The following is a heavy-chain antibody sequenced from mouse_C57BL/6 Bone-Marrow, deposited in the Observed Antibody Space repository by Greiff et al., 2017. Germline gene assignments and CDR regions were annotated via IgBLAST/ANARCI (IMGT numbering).Heavy chain of an antibody. CDR2: INPGSGGT. V-gene: IGHV1-54*01. J-gene: IGHJ1*03. CDR1: GYAFTNYL. D-gene: IGHD2-5*01. CDR3: ARFYSNYEGYFDV. Sequence: QVQLQQSGAELVRPGTSVKVSCKASGYAFTNYLIEWVKQRPGQGLEWIGVINPGSGGTNYTEKFKGKATLTADKSSSTAYMQLSSLTSEDSAVYCCARFYSNYEGYFDVWGTGTTVTVSS.